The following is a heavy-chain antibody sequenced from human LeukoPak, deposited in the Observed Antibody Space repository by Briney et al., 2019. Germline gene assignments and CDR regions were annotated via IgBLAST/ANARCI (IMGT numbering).Heavy chain of an antibody. J-gene: IGHJ2*01. D-gene: IGHD1-26*01. CDR2: INPNSGGT. CDR1: GYTFTGYY. V-gene: IGHV1-2*02. CDR3: ARDWEGLGEYWYFDL. Sequence: VASVKVSCKASGYTFTGYYMYWVRQAPGQGLEWMGWINPNSGGTNYAQKFQGRVTMTRDTSISTAYMELSRLRSDDTAVYYCARDWEGLGEYWYFDLWGRGTLVTVSS.